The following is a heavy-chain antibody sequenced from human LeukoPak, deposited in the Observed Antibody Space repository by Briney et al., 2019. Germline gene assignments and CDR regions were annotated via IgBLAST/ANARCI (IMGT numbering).Heavy chain of an antibody. D-gene: IGHD6-13*01. V-gene: IGHV4-59*11. CDR3: ARGARWYDY. CDR1: GGSISSHC. Sequence: PSETLSLTCAVSGGSISSHCWSWLRQPPGEGLQWIAYIHYTGRTNYNPSLKGRVTISVDTSNSQFSLNLNSVTAADTAVYYCARGARWYDYWGQGTLLSVSS. J-gene: IGHJ4*02. CDR2: IHYTGRT.